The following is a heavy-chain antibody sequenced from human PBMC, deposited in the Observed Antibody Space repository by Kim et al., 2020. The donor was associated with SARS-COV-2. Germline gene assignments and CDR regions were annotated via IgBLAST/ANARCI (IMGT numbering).Heavy chain of an antibody. Sequence: SETLSLTCTVSGGSISSYYWNWIRQPPGKGLEWIGYIYNSGSTNYNPSLKSRVTISVDTSKNQFSLKLSSVTAADTAVYYCARGSYSSSLGYWGQGTLVTVSS. D-gene: IGHD6-13*01. CDR2: IYNSGST. CDR1: GGSISSYY. V-gene: IGHV4-59*01. CDR3: ARGSYSSSLGY. J-gene: IGHJ4*02.